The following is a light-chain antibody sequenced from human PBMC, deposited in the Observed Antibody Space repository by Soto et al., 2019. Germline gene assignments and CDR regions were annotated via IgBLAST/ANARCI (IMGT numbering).Light chain of an antibody. Sequence: QSALTQPASVSGSPGQSITISCTGTSSDVGSYNYVSWYQHHPGKAPRLMIYASSNRPSGVSHRFSGSRSGNTASLTISGLRAEDEADYYCSSYTSGSTLYVFGTGTKVTVL. J-gene: IGLJ1*01. CDR3: SSYTSGSTLYV. CDR2: ASS. CDR1: SSDVGSYNY. V-gene: IGLV2-14*01.